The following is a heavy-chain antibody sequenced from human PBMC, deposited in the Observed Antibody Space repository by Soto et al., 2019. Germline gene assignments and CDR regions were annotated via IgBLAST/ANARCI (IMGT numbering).Heavy chain of an antibody. D-gene: IGHD3-10*01. CDR2: IIPIFGTA. V-gene: IGHV1-69*13. CDR1: GGTFSSYA. Sequence: SVEVSCKXSGGTFSSYAISWVRQAPGQGLEWMGGIIPIFGTANYAQKFQGRVTITADESTSTAYMELSSLRSEDTAVYYCARIYGSEHGAFDIWGQGTMVTVSS. CDR3: ARIYGSEHGAFDI. J-gene: IGHJ3*02.